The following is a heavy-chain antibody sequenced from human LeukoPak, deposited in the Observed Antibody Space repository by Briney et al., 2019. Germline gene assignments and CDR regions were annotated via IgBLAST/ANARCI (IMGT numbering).Heavy chain of an antibody. V-gene: IGHV4-59*12. J-gene: IGHJ5*02. D-gene: IGHD5-18*01. CDR2: IYYSGST. Sequence: SETLSLICTVSGGSISNYYWSWIRQPPGKGLEWIGYIYYSGSTNYNPSLKSRVTISVDTSKNQFSLKLTSVTAADTAVYYCAYRGYLNWFDPWGQGTLVTVSS. CDR3: AYRGYLNWFDP. CDR1: GGSISNYY.